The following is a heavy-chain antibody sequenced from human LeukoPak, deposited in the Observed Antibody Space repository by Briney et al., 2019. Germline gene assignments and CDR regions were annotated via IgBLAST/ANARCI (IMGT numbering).Heavy chain of an antibody. J-gene: IGHJ4*02. D-gene: IGHD5-18*01. CDR1: GFTFSSYE. V-gene: IGHV3-48*03. CDR3: ARVHYNTAMVDIDY. CDR2: ISSSGSTI. Sequence: SGGSLRLSCAASGFTFSSYEMHWVRQAPGKGPEWISYISSSGSTIYYADSVKGRFTISRDNGKNSLYLQMNSLRAEDTAVYYCARVHYNTAMVDIDYWGQGTLVTVSS.